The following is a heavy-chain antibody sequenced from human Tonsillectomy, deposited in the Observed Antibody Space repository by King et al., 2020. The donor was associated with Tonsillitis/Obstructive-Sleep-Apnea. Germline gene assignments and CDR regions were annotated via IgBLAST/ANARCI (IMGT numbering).Heavy chain of an antibody. D-gene: IGHD4-17*01. V-gene: IGHV1-46*01. J-gene: IGHJ4*02. Sequence: QLVQSGAEVKKPGASVKVSCKASGYTFTTYYTHWVRQAPGQGLEWMGIINPSGGSTSYAQKFQGRVTLTRDTSTSTVSMELSSLRSEDTAMYYCAREGDGYGYLDYWGQGTLVTVSS. CDR2: INPSGGST. CDR1: GYTFTTYY. CDR3: AREGDGYGYLDY.